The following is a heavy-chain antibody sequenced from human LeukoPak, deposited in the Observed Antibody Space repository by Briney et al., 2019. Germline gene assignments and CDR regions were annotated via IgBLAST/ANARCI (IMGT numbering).Heavy chain of an antibody. CDR1: GSTFSSHA. CDR2: LSGSGYNT. Sequence: GGSLRLSCAASGSTFSSHALSWVRQAPGKGLEWVSSLSGSGYNTYYADSVKGRFTISRDNSKNTVYLQMNSLRAEDTAVYYCAKDPYGTRYFDYWGQGTLVAVSS. CDR3: AKDPYGTRYFDY. D-gene: IGHD2-2*01. J-gene: IGHJ4*02. V-gene: IGHV3-23*01.